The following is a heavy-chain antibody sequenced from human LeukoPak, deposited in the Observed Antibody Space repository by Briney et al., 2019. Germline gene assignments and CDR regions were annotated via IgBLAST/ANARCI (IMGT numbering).Heavy chain of an antibody. V-gene: IGHV4-30-2*01. Sequence: PSETLSLTCAVSGGSISSGGYSWSWIRQPPGKGLEWIGYIYHSGSTYCNPSLKSRVTISVDRSKTQFSLKLSSVTAADTAVYYCARHPELLWFGEPPYYFDYWGQGTLVTVSS. CDR1: GGSISSGGYS. J-gene: IGHJ4*02. D-gene: IGHD3-10*01. CDR3: ARHPELLWFGEPPYYFDY. CDR2: IYHSGST.